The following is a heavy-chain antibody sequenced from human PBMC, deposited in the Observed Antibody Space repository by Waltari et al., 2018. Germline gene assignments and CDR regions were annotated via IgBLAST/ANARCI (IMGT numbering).Heavy chain of an antibody. D-gene: IGHD6-25*01. CDR2: INHSGST. CDR1: GGSFGGYY. J-gene: IGHJ4*02. Sequence: QVQLQQWGAGLLKPSETLSLTCAVYGGSFGGYYWSWIRQPPGKGLEWIGEINHSGSTNYNPSLKSRVTISVDTSKNQFSLKLSSVTAADTAVYYCARGSEAPAFDYWGQGTLVTVSS. CDR3: ARGSEAPAFDY. V-gene: IGHV4-34*01.